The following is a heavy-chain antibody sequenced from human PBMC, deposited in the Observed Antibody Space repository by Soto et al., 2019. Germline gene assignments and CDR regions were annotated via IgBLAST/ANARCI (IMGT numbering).Heavy chain of an antibody. CDR1: GGTFSSYA. J-gene: IGHJ6*02. V-gene: IGHV1-69*13. Sequence: SVKVSCKASGGTFSSYAISWVRQAPGQGLEWMGGIIPIFGTANYAQKFQGRVTITADESTSTAYMELSSLRSEDTAVYYCASDSSGNFYYYGMDVWGQGTTVTVSS. CDR2: IIPIFGTA. D-gene: IGHD3-22*01. CDR3: ASDSSGNFYYYGMDV.